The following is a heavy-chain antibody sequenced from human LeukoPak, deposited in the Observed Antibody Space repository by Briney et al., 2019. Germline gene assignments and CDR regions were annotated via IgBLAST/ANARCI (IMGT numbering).Heavy chain of an antibody. CDR1: GFTFSSYW. V-gene: IGHV3-74*01. D-gene: IGHD6-13*01. J-gene: IGHJ5*02. Sequence: GGSLRLSCAASGFTFSSYWMHWVRQAPGKGLVWVSRISSDGSSTSYADSVKGRFTISRDNAKNTLYLQMNSLRAEDTAVYYCARVDPIAAAAGYNWFDPWGQGTLVTVSS. CDR3: ARVDPIAAAAGYNWFDP. CDR2: ISSDGSST.